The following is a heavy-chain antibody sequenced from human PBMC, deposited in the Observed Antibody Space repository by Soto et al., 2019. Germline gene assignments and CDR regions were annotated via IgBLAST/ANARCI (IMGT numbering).Heavy chain of an antibody. CDR3: ARDMSGCSSSDCYLSGWFDP. CDR2: IFYSGNT. D-gene: IGHD2-21*02. Sequence: SETLSLTCTVSGASISTDYYFWAWIRQPPGKELKWIGNIFYSGNTYYNPSLKSRVTISVDTSKNQFSLKLSSVTAADTAVYYCARDMSGCSSSDCYLSGWFDPWGPGTLVTVSS. J-gene: IGHJ5*02. V-gene: IGHV4-39*02. CDR1: GASISTDYYF.